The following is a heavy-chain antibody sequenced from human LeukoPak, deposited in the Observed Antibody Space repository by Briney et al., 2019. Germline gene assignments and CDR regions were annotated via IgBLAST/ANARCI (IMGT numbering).Heavy chain of an antibody. J-gene: IGHJ4*02. V-gene: IGHV3-23*01. CDR3: ASYIAAAGTGDFDY. CDR1: GFTFSSYA. D-gene: IGHD6-13*01. Sequence: GGSLRLSCAASGFTFSSYAMSWVRQAPGKGLEWVSAISGSGGSTYYADSVKGRFTISRDNSKNTLYLQMNSLRAEDTAVYYCASYIAAAGTGDFDYWGQGTLVTVSS. CDR2: ISGSGGST.